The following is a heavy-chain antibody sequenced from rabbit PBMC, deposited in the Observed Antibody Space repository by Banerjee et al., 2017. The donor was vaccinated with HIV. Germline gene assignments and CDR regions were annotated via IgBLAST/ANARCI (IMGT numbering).Heavy chain of an antibody. J-gene: IGHJ4*01. D-gene: IGHD4-1*01. CDR2: ISTSSGST. Sequence: QEQLKETGGGLVQPGASLTLTCKASGLDFSSSYWICWVRQAPGKGLEWIACISTSSGSTYYASWAKGRFTISKTSSTTVTLQMTSLTAADTATYFCARDLAGAIGWNFNLWGPGTLVTVS. V-gene: IGHV1S45*01. CDR1: GLDFSSSYW. CDR3: ARDLAGAIGWNFNL.